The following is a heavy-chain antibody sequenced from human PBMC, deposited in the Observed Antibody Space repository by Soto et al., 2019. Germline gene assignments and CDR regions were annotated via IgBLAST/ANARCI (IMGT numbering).Heavy chain of an antibody. V-gene: IGHV4-31*03. J-gene: IGHJ3*02. CDR1: GGSISSGGYY. D-gene: IGHD5-12*01. CDR3: ARGPNRRDNIVATMVAFDI. CDR2: IYYSGST. Sequence: SETLSLTCTVSGGSISSGGYYWSWIRQHPGKGLEWIGYIYYSGSTYYNPSLKSRVTISVDTSKNQFSLKLSSVTAADTAVYYCARGPNRRDNIVATMVAFDIWGQGTMVTVSS.